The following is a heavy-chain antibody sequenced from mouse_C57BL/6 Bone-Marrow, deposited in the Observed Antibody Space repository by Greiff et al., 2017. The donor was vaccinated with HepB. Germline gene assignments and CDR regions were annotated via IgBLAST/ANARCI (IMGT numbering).Heavy chain of an antibody. CDR1: GYTFTSYW. J-gene: IGHJ1*03. V-gene: IGHV1-64*01. CDR2: IHPNSGST. CDR3: ARRTVVPYWYFDV. D-gene: IGHD1-1*01. Sequence: QVQLQQPGAELVKPGASVKLSCKASGYTFTSYWMHWVKQRPGQGLEWIGMIHPNSGSTNYNEKFKSKATLTVDNSSSTAYMQLSSLTSEDSAVYYCARRTVVPYWYFDVWGTGTTVTVSS.